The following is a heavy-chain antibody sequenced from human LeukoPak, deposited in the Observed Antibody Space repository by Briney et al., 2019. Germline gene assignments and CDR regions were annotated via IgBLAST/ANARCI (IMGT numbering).Heavy chain of an antibody. CDR2: IYTSGST. V-gene: IGHV4-4*07. D-gene: IGHD3-16*01. CDR3: AREYYEYVWGSYDY. CDR1: GGSISSYY. Sequence: SETLSLTCTVSGGSISSYYWSWIRRPAGKGLEWIGRIYTSGSTNYNPSLKSRVTMSVDTSKNQFSLKLNSVTAADTAVYYCAREYYEYVWGSYDYWGQGTLVTVSS. J-gene: IGHJ4*02.